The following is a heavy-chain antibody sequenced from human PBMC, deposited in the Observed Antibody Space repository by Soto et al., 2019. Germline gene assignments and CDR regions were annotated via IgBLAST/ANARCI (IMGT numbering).Heavy chain of an antibody. Sequence: SETLSLTCAVYGGSFSGYYWSWIRQPPGKGLEWIGEINHSGSTNYNPSLKSRVTISVDTSKNQFSLKLSSVTAADTAVYYCASRYCSSTSCYSLNYYYYYMDVWGKGTTVTVSS. CDR1: GGSFSGYY. CDR2: INHSGST. V-gene: IGHV4-34*01. D-gene: IGHD2-2*01. CDR3: ASRYCSSTSCYSLNYYYYYMDV. J-gene: IGHJ6*03.